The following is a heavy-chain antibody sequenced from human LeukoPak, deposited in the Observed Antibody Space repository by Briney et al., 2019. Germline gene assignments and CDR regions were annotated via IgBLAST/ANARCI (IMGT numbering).Heavy chain of an antibody. J-gene: IGHJ4*02. CDR2: IYYSGST. Sequence: SETLSLTCTVSGGSISSSSYYWGWIRQPPGKGLEWIGSIYYSGSTYYNPSLKSRVTISVDTSKNQFSLKLSSVTAADTAVYYCARLAVEMATIYDYWGREPWSPSPQ. D-gene: IGHD5-24*01. V-gene: IGHV4-39*01. CDR3: ARLAVEMATIYDY. CDR1: GGSISSSSYY.